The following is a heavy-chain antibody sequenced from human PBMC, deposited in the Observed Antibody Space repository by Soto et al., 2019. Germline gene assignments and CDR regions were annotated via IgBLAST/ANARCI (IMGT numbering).Heavy chain of an antibody. J-gene: IGHJ6*03. D-gene: IGHD3-16*01. CDR2: IRGSGSSA. V-gene: IGHV3-23*01. CDR1: GFTFSSSP. Sequence: SLTRSYAACGFTFSSSPMNWVRQSPGKGLEWVGSIRGSGSSAYYPDSVEGRFTISRDNSKNTLYLQMNSLRAEDTAVYYCAKRGGDYDSRYHYYMDVWGKGTTVTVSS. CDR3: AKRGGDYDSRYHYYMDV.